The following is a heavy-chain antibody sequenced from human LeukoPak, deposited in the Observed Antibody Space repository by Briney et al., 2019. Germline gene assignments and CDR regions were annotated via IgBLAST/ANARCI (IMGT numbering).Heavy chain of an antibody. V-gene: IGHV4-39*01. D-gene: IGHD3-10*01. CDR3: ARHYYGSGSYRLWFDP. CDR1: GGSISSSSYY. Sequence: SETLSLTCTVSGGSISSSSYYWSWIRQPPGKGLEWIGEINHSGSTNYNPSLKSRVTIPVDTSKNQFSLKLSSVTAADTAVYYCARHYYGSGSYRLWFDPWGQGTLVTVSS. CDR2: INHSGST. J-gene: IGHJ5*02.